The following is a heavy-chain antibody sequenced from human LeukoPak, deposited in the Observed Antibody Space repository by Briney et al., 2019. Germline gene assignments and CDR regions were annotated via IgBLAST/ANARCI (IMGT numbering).Heavy chain of an antibody. V-gene: IGHV3-21*01. CDR3: ARLAGAEPSLDY. CDR2: ISSSSSYI. J-gene: IGHJ4*02. CDR1: GFTFSSYS. Sequence: GGSLRLSCAASGFTFSSYSRNWFRQAPGKGLEWVSSISSSSSYIYYADSVKGRFTISRDNAKNSLYLQMNSLRAEDTAVYYCARLAGAEPSLDYWGQGTLVTVSS. D-gene: IGHD1-26*01.